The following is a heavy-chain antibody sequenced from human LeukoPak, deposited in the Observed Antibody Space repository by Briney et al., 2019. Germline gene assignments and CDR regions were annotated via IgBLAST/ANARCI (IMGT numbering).Heavy chain of an antibody. V-gene: IGHV4-31*03. D-gene: IGHD3-16*01. CDR3: ARRGGASLTVDY. J-gene: IGHJ4*02. CDR1: GGSISSGGYY. Sequence: SQTLSLTCTVSGGSISSGGYYWSWIRQHPGKGLEWIGYIYYSGSTYYNPSLKSRVTISVDTSKNQFSLKLSSVTAADTAVYYCARRGGASLTVDYWGQGTLVTVSS. CDR2: IYYSGST.